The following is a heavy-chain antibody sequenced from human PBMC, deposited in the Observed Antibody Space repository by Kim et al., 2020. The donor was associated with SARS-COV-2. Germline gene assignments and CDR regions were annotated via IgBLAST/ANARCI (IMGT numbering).Heavy chain of an antibody. CDR3: GGRGEYSGRGGRYV. D-gene: IGHD1-26*01. J-gene: IGHJ6*01. V-gene: IGHV4-59*08. CDR2: ISYTGST. CDR1: GGSISSYY. Sequence: SETLSLTCTVSGGSISSYYWSWIRQSPGTGLEWVGYISYTGSTNYNPSPKSRRSISVRKTRTQSPLEQTSVTAADTAAVYYGGRGEYSGRGGRYVW.